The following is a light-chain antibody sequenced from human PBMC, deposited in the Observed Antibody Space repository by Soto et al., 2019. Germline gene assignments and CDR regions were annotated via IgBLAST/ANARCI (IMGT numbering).Light chain of an antibody. CDR1: QSMSSW. J-gene: IGKJ5*01. Sequence: DIQRTKARSTLAESIGVGVAVPLRASQSMSSWLAWYQQKPEKAPKLLIYNASRLESGVQSMFSSSGSRTEFTLTIRSLQPDDFATYYCQQYNIHWTFGQGTQLDIK. V-gene: IGKV1-5*03. CDR3: QQYNIHWT. CDR2: NAS.